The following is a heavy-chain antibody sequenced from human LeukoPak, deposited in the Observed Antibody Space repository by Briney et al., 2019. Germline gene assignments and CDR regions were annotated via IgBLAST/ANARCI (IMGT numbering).Heavy chain of an antibody. D-gene: IGHD5-24*01. Sequence: GGSLRLSCAASGFTFRSDAMSWVRQAPGKGLEWVSSISGSDGSTYYADSAKGRFTISRDNSKNTLYLQMSSLRAEDTAVYYCAKDRDGYNYFYYFDYWGQGTLVTVSS. V-gene: IGHV3-23*01. J-gene: IGHJ4*02. CDR2: ISGSDGST. CDR3: AKDRDGYNYFYYFDY. CDR1: GFTFRSDA.